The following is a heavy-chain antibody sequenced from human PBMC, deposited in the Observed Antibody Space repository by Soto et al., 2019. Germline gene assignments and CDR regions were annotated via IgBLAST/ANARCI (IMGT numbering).Heavy chain of an antibody. J-gene: IGHJ4*02. CDR2: ISAYNGNT. D-gene: IGHD4-17*01. V-gene: IGHV1-18*04. Sequence: ASVKVSCKASGYTFTSYGISWVRQAPGQGLEWMGWISAYNGNTNYAQKLQGRVTMTTDTSTSTAYMELRSLRSDDTAVYYCARDRGPVTTNLYYFDYWGQGTLVTVSS. CDR3: ARDRGPVTTNLYYFDY. CDR1: GYTFTSYG.